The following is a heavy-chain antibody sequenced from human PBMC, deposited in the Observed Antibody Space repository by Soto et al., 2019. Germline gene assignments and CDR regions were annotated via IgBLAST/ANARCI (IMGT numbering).Heavy chain of an antibody. CDR2: INPSGGST. V-gene: IGHV1-46*01. J-gene: IGHJ4*02. D-gene: IGHD3-3*01. CDR3: ARDLKDRDFWSGYSIDY. CDR1: GYTFTTYY. Sequence: QVQLVQSGTEVKKPGASVKVSCKASGYTFTTYYMHWVRQAPGQGLEWMGIINPSGGSTSYAQKFQGRVTMTMDTSTSTVYMELSSLRSEGTAVYYCARDLKDRDFWSGYSIDYWGQGTLVIVSS.